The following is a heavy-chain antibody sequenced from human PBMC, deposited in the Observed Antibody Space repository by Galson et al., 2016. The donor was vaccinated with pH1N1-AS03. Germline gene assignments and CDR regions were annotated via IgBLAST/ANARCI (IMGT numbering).Heavy chain of an antibody. Sequence: SVKVSCKASGYNFTDYYIHWVRQAPGQGLEWMGRINPKSGGTQYGEKFQGRVIMTRDTSISTGYMELSRLKFDDTAIYYAAREVRTIRGGGWFDTWGQGTLVTVSA. V-gene: IGHV1-2*06. CDR2: INPKSGGT. CDR3: AREVRTIRGGGWFDT. CDR1: GYNFTDYY. D-gene: IGHD3-10*01. J-gene: IGHJ5*02.